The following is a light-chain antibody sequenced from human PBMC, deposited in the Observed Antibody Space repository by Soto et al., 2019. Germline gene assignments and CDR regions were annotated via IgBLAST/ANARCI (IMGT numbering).Light chain of an antibody. CDR1: QSVSSN. CDR2: DAS. CDR3: QQRSNWPIT. J-gene: IGKJ5*01. Sequence: EIVMAQSPATLSVSPGETATLSCRASQSVSSNLAWYQQIPGQAPRRLSYDASNRATGIPARFSGSGSGTDFTLTISSLEPEDFAVYYCQQRSNWPITFGHGTRLEIK. V-gene: IGKV3-11*01.